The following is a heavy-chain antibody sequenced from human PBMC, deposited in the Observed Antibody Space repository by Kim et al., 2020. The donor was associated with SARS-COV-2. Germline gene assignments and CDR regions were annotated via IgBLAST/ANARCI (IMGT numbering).Heavy chain of an antibody. CDR3: ARGILVGGGDCCVFDY. CDR2: SNAGNGNT. Sequence: ASVKVSCKASGYTFTSYAMHWVRQAPGQRLEWMGWSNAGNGNTKYSQEFQGRVTITRDTSASTAYMELSSLRSEDMAVYYCARGILVGGGDCCVFDYWGQGTLVTVSS. V-gene: IGHV1-3*02. D-gene: IGHD2-21*02. CDR1: GYTFTSYA. J-gene: IGHJ4*02.